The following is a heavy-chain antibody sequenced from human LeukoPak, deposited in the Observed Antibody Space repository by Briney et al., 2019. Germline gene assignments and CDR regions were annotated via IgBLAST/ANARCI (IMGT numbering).Heavy chain of an antibody. CDR2: ISSSSNNI. V-gene: IGHV3-48*04. Sequence: PGGSLRLSCAASGFTFSTYAVHWVRQAPGKGLEWVSYISSSSNNIHYANSVRGRFTISRDNAKNSVYLQMNSLRAEDTAIYYCARAAGWFDPWGQGTLVTVSS. CDR1: GFTFSTYA. J-gene: IGHJ5*02. CDR3: ARAAGWFDP.